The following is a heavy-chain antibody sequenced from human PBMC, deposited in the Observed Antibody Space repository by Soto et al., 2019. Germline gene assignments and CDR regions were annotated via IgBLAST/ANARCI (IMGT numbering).Heavy chain of an antibody. CDR2: INPDTGNT. Sequence: QVQLVQSGAEVRKPGASVNISCRASGFSFSDNLINWVRQAPGQSLEWMGWINPDTGNTRYSQTFQGRVTISRHSSASIAYVEVSDLTSEDTAVYYCARDLLSVSPRANDAFDVWGQGTMVTVSS. CDR3: ARDLLSVSPRANDAFDV. CDR1: GFSFSDNL. D-gene: IGHD1-26*01. V-gene: IGHV1-3*01. J-gene: IGHJ3*01.